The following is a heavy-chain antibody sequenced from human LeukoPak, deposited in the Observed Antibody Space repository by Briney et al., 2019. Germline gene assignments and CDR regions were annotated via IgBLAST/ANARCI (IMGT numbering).Heavy chain of an antibody. J-gene: IGHJ4*02. Sequence: GGSLRLSCAASGFTFSNFGMHWVRQAPGKGLARVAIIWYDGSNKYYADSVKGRFTISRDNSKNTVHLQMNSLRAEDTAVYYCARDHNWNSLDYWGQGTLVTVSS. CDR2: IWYDGSNK. CDR3: ARDHNWNSLDY. CDR1: GFTFSNFG. V-gene: IGHV3-33*01. D-gene: IGHD1-1*01.